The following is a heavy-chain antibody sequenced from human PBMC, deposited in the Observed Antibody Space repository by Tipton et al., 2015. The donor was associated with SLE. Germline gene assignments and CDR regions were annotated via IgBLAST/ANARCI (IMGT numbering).Heavy chain of an antibody. Sequence: TLSLTCTVSGGSVSSGSQYWSWIRQSAGKGLEWIGRICTRGSTNYNPSLMSRVAISLDTSKNQFSLKLSSVTAADTAVYYCAREAGLSSRSYYHGYMDVWGKGTTVTISS. CDR3: AREAGLSSRSYYHGYMDV. D-gene: IGHD6-13*01. J-gene: IGHJ6*03. CDR1: GGSVSSGSQY. V-gene: IGHV4-61*02. CDR2: ICTRGST.